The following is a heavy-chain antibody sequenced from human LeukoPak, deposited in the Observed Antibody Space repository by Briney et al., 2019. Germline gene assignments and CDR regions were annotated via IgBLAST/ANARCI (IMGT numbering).Heavy chain of an antibody. J-gene: IGHJ4*02. CDR3: TREVWGVDY. Sequence: GGSLRLSCTASGVTFGDYAMSWVRQAPGKGLEWVGFIRSKAYGGTTEYAVSVKGRLTISRDDSKSIAYLQMNSLKTEDTAVYYCTREVWGVDYWGQGTLVTVSS. D-gene: IGHD3-10*01. CDR2: IRSKAYGGTT. CDR1: GVTFGDYA. V-gene: IGHV3-49*04.